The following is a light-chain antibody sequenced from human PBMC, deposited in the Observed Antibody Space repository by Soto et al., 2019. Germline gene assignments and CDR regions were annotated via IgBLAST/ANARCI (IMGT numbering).Light chain of an antibody. CDR3: QQYGSSRLT. CDR1: QSVSSSY. V-gene: IGKV3-20*01. Sequence: PGERVTLSCRASQSVSSSYLAWYQQKPGQAPRLLIYGASSRATGIPDRFSGSGSGTDFTLTISRLEPEDFAVYYCQQYGSSRLTFGGGTKVDIK. CDR2: GAS. J-gene: IGKJ4*01.